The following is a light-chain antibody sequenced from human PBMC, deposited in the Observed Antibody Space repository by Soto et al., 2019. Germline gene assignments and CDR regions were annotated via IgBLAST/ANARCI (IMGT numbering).Light chain of an antibody. CDR3: GAWDTSMSSYV. Sequence: QSVLTQPPSVSAAPGQKVTVSCSGSSSNIGKNYVSWYQLLPGTAPKLLIYDNNERPSGIPDRFFGSKSGTSATLGISGLQTGDEADHYCGAWDTSMSSYVFATGTKVTVL. V-gene: IGLV1-51*01. CDR2: DNN. J-gene: IGLJ1*01. CDR1: SSNIGKNY.